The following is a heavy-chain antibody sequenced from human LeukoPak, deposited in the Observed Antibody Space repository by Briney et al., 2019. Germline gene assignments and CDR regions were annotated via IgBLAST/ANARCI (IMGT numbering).Heavy chain of an antibody. V-gene: IGHV4-39*02. D-gene: IGHD5-12*01. Sequence: SETLSLTCTVSGGSISSSAYHWGWIRQPPGKGLEWIGSNSGSTYYNPSLKSRVTISVRTSKNQFSLKLSSVTAADTAVYYCARDGGVVATGESPWGQGTLVTVSS. CDR2: NSGST. J-gene: IGHJ5*02. CDR3: ARDGGVVATGESP. CDR1: GGSISSSAYH.